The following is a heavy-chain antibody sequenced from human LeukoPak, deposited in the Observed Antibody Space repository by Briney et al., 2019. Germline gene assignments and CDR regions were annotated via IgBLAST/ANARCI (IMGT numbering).Heavy chain of an antibody. J-gene: IGHJ4*02. D-gene: IGHD6-19*01. CDR1: GFTFSSFG. V-gene: IGHV3-33*01. CDR3: ARDRGWYGDY. CDR2: IWFDGSKK. Sequence: GGSLRLSCAASGFTFSSFGMHWVRQAPGKGLEWVAVIWFDGSKKHYADSVQGRFTISRDNSKNTLFLQMDSLGAEDTAIYHCARDRGWYGDYWGQGTLVTVSS.